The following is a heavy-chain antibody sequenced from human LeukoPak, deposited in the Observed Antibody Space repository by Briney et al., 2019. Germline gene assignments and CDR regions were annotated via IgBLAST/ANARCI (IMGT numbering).Heavy chain of an antibody. D-gene: IGHD6-19*01. Sequence: ASVKVSCKASGYTFTSYGISWVRQAPGQGLEWTGWISAYNGNTNYAQKLQGRVTMTTDTSTSTAYMELRSLRSDDTAVYYCARERGGGWRTPPDYWGQGTLVTVSS. V-gene: IGHV1-18*01. CDR3: ARERGGGWRTPPDY. J-gene: IGHJ4*02. CDR2: ISAYNGNT. CDR1: GYTFTSYG.